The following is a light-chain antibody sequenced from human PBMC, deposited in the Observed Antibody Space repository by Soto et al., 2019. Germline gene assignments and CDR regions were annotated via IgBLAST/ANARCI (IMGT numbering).Light chain of an antibody. Sequence: QSVLTQPPSVSAAPGQRVTISCSGSSSNVGRNYVSWYQRRPGTAPQLLIYDNGKRPSGIPERFSGSKSGTSATLGITGLQTDDEADYYCGTWDSRLSGWVFGGGTKLTVL. CDR2: DNG. CDR1: SSNVGRNY. V-gene: IGLV1-51*01. J-gene: IGLJ3*02. CDR3: GTWDSRLSGWV.